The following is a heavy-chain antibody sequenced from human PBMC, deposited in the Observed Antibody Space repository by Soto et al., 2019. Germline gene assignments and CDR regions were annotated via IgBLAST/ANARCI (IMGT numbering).Heavy chain of an antibody. V-gene: IGHV3-74*01. CDR2: INSDGSST. J-gene: IGHJ4*02. Sequence: EVQLVESGGGLVQPGGSLRLSCAASGFTFSSHWMYWVRQAPGKGLVWVSRINSDGSSTSYADSVKGRFTISRDNAKNTLYLQMNSLIAEDTAVYYCAREYGDYPPSDYWGQGTLVTVSS. D-gene: IGHD4-17*01. CDR3: AREYGDYPPSDY. CDR1: GFTFSSHW.